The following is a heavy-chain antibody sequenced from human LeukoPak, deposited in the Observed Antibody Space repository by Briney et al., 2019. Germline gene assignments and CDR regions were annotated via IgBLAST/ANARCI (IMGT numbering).Heavy chain of an antibody. J-gene: IGHJ4*02. V-gene: IGHV3-23*01. CDR3: ARGGYNIDWMKDAPDY. D-gene: IGHD3-9*01. CDR1: GFTFSTYA. CDR2: IGGSGSYT. Sequence: GGSLRLSCAASGFTFSTYAMIWVRQAPGKGLEWVSVIGGSGSYTYYADSVKGRFTISRDNSKDTLYLQMNSLRPEDTAAYYCARGGYNIDWMKDAPDYWGQGTLVTVSS.